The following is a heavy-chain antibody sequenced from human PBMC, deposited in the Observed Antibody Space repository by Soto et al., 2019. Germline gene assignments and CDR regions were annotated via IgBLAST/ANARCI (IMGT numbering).Heavy chain of an antibody. CDR2: ITFDGSNT. Sequence: QVQLVESGGRVVQPGRSLRLSCEDSGLTFRRFSMHWVRQAPGKGLEWVALITFDGSNTLYAESVKGRFTLSRDNSKNTLYLEMNSLRGSDTGVYYCARNGIGNGWYLDNWGQGTLVIVSS. CDR3: ARNGIGNGWYLDN. CDR1: GLTFRRFS. J-gene: IGHJ4*02. V-gene: IGHV3-30-3*01. D-gene: IGHD6-19*01.